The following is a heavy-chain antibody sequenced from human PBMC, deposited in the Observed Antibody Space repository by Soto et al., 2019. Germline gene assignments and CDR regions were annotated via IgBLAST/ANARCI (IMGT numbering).Heavy chain of an antibody. CDR2: IYYSGST. CDR1: GCSISSYY. J-gene: IGHJ6*03. Sequence: SETLSLTCTFSGCSISSYYWSLIRQPPGKGLEWIGYIYYSGSTNYNPSLKSRVTISVDTSKKQFSLNLSSVTAADTAVYYCARSFSSSHSIYYYYYMDVWGKGTTVTVSS. D-gene: IGHD6-6*01. CDR3: ARSFSSSHSIYYYYYMDV. V-gene: IGHV4-59*08.